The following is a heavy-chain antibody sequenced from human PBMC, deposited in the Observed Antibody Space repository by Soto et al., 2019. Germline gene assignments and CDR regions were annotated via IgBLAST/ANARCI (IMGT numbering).Heavy chain of an antibody. CDR1: GFTFSSHD. Sequence: GGSLRLSCAASGFTFSSHDMSWVRQAPGKGLEWVSVISGGGGSTYYADSVKGRFTISRDNTRNSLYLQMNSLGEDDRAGYCCARDGYHDTMDLWAQGTTVTVSS. J-gene: IGHJ6*02. CDR3: ARDGYHDTMDL. D-gene: IGHD5-12*01. CDR2: ISGGGGST. V-gene: IGHV3-23*01.